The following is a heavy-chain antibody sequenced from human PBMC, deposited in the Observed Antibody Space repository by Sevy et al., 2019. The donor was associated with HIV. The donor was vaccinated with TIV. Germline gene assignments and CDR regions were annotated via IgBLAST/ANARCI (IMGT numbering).Heavy chain of an antibody. CDR1: GFKFGDYV. V-gene: IGHV3-49*03. CDR2: IRSKVYGVTR. CDR3: TRARYYYDSGSYYGMDV. J-gene: IGHJ6*02. D-gene: IGHD3-10*01. Sequence: GGSLRLSCRASGFKFGDYVMIWFRQAPGKGLDWVGFIRSKVYGVTRENAAAVKGRVTISRDDSKGIAYLQMNSLKTDDTARYFCTRARYYYDSGSYYGMDVWGQGTTVTVSS.